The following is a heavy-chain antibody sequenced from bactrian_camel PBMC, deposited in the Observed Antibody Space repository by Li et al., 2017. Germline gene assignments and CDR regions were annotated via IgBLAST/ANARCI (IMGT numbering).Heavy chain of an antibody. CDR1: RYTLY. Sequence: QVQLVESGGGSVQAGGSLRLSCATSRYTLYIAWFRQAPGTEREVVAEIYGETTTLYADSVKGRFTASRAYTPNTLYLQMNSLKPEDTGMYYCATSLYANARDKVWGQGTQVTVS. V-gene: IGHV3S55*01. CDR2: IYGETTT. CDR3: ATSLYANARDKV. D-gene: IGHD1*01. J-gene: IGHJ4*01.